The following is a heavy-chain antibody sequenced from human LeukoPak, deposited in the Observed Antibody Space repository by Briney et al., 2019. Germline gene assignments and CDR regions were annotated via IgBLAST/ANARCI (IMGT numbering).Heavy chain of an antibody. D-gene: IGHD3-22*01. CDR3: ARSGWPYYFDY. V-gene: IGHV3-74*01. Sequence: GGSLRLSCAASGFTFSSYWMHWVRQAPGRGLVWVSRIHSDGSSTSYADSVRGRFTISGDDAKSTLYLQMNSLRAEDTAVYYCARSGWPYYFDYWGQGTLVTVSS. J-gene: IGHJ4*02. CDR1: GFTFSSYW. CDR2: IHSDGSST.